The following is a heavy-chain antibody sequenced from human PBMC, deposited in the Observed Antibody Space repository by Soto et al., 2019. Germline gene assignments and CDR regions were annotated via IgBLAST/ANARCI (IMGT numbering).Heavy chain of an antibody. CDR2: IDPSDSYT. CDR1: GYSFTSYW. D-gene: IGHD6-13*01. CDR3: ARRERYSSSWYRWNNYYHYGLAV. Sequence: PGESLKISCKGSGYSFTSYWISWVRQMPGKGLEWMGRIDPSDSYTNYSPSFQGHVTISADKSISTAYLQWSSLKASDTAMYYCARRERYSSSWYRWNNYYHYGLAVWGQGTTVTVSS. J-gene: IGHJ6*02. V-gene: IGHV5-10-1*01.